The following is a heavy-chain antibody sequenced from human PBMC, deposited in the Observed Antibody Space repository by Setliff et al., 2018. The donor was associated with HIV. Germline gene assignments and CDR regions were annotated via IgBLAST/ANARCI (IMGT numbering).Heavy chain of an antibody. Sequence: LSLTCAVYGGSLSGYYWSWVRQSPGRGLEWIGEINQSGNTNFNPSLKSRLIISVDTSKSQFSLKLASVTAADTALYYCAREGGQGYSGSGSFYHRNFDLWGRGTLVTVSS. D-gene: IGHD3-10*01. CDR2: INQSGNT. V-gene: IGHV4-34*01. J-gene: IGHJ2*01. CDR3: AREGGQGYSGSGSFYHRNFDL. CDR1: GGSLSGYY.